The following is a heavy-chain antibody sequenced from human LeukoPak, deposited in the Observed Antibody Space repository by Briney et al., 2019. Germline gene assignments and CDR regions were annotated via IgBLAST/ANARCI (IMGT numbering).Heavy chain of an antibody. Sequence: SETLSLTCTVSGGSISSYYWTCVRQPAGKGLEWIGRIYTSGGTNYNPSLKSRVTMSVDTSENRLSLKLTSVTAADTAVYYCARAPSYNSARLDVWGQGTTVTVSS. V-gene: IGHV4-4*07. D-gene: IGHD1-1*01. CDR2: IYTSGGT. CDR3: ARAPSYNSARLDV. CDR1: GGSISSYY. J-gene: IGHJ6*02.